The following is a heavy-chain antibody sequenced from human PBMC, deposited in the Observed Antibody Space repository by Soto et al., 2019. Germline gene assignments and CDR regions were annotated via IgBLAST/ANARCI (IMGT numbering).Heavy chain of an antibody. D-gene: IGHD6-13*01. CDR3: AKVPAAIDRAFNFDY. J-gene: IGHJ4*02. CDR2: ISGSGGRA. V-gene: IGHV3-23*01. Sequence: PGGSLRLSCAVSGFSFSSFAMSWVRQAPAKGLEWVSAISGSGGRAYYADAVKGRFIISRDNYKKTLYLQMNSLRAEDTAVYYCAKVPAAIDRAFNFDYWGQGTLVTVSS. CDR1: GFSFSSFA.